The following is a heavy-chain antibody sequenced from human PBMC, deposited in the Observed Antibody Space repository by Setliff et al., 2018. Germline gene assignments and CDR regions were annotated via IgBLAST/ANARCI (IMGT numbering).Heavy chain of an antibody. CDR1: GGSISSGGYY. CDR3: ARVPRFTDTRNAFDI. D-gene: IGHD5-18*01. CDR2: IYYSGNT. Sequence: TLSLTCTVSGGSISSGGYYWSWIRQHPWKGLEWIGYIYYSGNTYYNPSLKSRVTISVDTSKNQFSLKLSSVTAADTAVYYCARVPRFTDTRNAFDIWGQGTMVTVSS. V-gene: IGHV4-31*03. J-gene: IGHJ3*02.